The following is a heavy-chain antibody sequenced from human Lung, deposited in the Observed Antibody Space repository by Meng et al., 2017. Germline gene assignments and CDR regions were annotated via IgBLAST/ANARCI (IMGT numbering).Heavy chain of an antibody. Sequence: QVQLQESGPGLVEPSQTLSFTCTVPGGSMSSGNYYWSWIRQPPGKGLEWIGYIHHSGSAYYNPSLKSRVSISVDTSKNQFSLNLNSMTAADTAVYYCASFDHIPRRNYFDYWGQGTLVTVSS. CDR1: GGSMSSGNYY. CDR2: IHHSGSA. V-gene: IGHV4-30-4*01. CDR3: ASFDHIPRRNYFDY. D-gene: IGHD2-21*01. J-gene: IGHJ4*02.